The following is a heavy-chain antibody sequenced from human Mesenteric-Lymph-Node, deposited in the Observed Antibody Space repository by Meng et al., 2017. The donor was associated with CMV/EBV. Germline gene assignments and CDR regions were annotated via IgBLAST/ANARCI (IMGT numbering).Heavy chain of an antibody. CDR3: ARGMGQLPEKNYYYY. J-gene: IGHJ6*02. V-gene: IGHV3-74*01. CDR1: GFTFSSYW. CDR2: INSDGSST. Sequence: GGSLRLSCAASGFTFSSYWMHWVRQAPGKGLVWVSRINSDGSSTSYADSVKGRFTISRDNSNNMLYVQMNSLRVEDTAVYYCARGMGQLPEKNYYYYWGQGTTVTVSS. D-gene: IGHD2-2*01.